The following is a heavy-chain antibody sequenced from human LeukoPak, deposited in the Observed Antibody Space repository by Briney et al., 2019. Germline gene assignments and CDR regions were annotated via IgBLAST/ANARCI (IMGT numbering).Heavy chain of an antibody. J-gene: IGHJ4*02. CDR2: IIPIFGTA. CDR1: GGTFSSYA. CDR3: ARGKGLYYYDSSGYYG. D-gene: IGHD3-22*01. V-gene: IGHV1-69*05. Sequence: ASVKVSFKSSGGTFSSYAISWVRQAPGQGLEWMGGIIPIFGTANYAQKFQGRVTITTDESTGTAYMELSSLRSEDTAVYYCARGKGLYYYDSSGYYGWGQGTLVTVSS.